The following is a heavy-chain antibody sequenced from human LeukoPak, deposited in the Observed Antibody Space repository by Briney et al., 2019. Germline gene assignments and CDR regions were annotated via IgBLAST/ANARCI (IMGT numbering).Heavy chain of an antibody. V-gene: IGHV3-33*01. CDR2: IWYDGSNK. J-gene: IGHJ1*01. CDR3: ARVRDYGDYLEYFQH. Sequence: GGSLRLSCAASGFTFSSYGMHWVRQAPGKGLEWVAVIWYDGSNKYYADSVKGRFTISRDNSKNTLYLQMNSLRAEDTAVYYCARVRDYGDYLEYFQHWGQGTLVTVSS. CDR1: GFTFSSYG. D-gene: IGHD4-17*01.